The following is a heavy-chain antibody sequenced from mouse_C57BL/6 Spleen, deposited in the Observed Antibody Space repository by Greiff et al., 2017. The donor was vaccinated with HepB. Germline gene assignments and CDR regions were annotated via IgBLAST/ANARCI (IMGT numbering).Heavy chain of an antibody. CDR3: ARGAGIITTVKEYYFDY. CDR2: INPGSGGT. CDR1: GYAFTNYL. Sequence: LVESGAELVRPGTSVKVSCKASGYAFTNYLIEWVKQRPGQGLEWIGVINPGSGGTNYNEKFKGKATRTADKSSSTAYMQLSSLTSEDSAVYFCARGAGIITTVKEYYFDYWGQGTTLTVSS. D-gene: IGHD1-1*01. J-gene: IGHJ2*01. V-gene: IGHV1-54*01.